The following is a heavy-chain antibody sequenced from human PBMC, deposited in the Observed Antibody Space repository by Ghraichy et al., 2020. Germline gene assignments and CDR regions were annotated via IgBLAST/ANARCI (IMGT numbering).Heavy chain of an antibody. D-gene: IGHD2-15*01. CDR3: AREYSGFSDY. Sequence: SETLSLTCTVSGGSISSGSYYWSWIQQPAGKGLEWIGRIYTSGSTNYNPSLKSRVTISVDTSKNQFSLKLSSVTAADTAVYYCAREYSGFSDYWGQGTLVTVSS. V-gene: IGHV4-61*02. CDR1: GGSISSGSYY. CDR2: IYTSGST. J-gene: IGHJ4*02.